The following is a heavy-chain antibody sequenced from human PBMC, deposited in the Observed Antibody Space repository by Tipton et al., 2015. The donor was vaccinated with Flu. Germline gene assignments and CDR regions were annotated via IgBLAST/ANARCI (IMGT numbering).Heavy chain of an antibody. Sequence: LRLSCTVSGGSINSTTYYWGWVRQPPGKGLEWIATVFHSGLTYYNPSLKSRVSISIDTSKNQFSLKLSSVTAADTAVFYCVAHCSGGRCSHAFDIWGQGTMVTVSS. CDR2: VFHSGLT. J-gene: IGHJ3*02. D-gene: IGHD2-15*01. CDR1: GGSINSTTYY. V-gene: IGHV4-39*01. CDR3: VAHCSGGRCSHAFDI.